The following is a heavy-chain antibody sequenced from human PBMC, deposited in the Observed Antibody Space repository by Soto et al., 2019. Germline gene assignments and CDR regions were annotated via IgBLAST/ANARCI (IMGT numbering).Heavy chain of an antibody. CDR1: GYNFTSYW. CDR2: IYPGDSET. CDR3: ARRTGLERYRPDYCDD. Sequence: PGESLKISCKGSGYNFTSYWIGWVRQIPGKGLEWMGIIYPGDSETRYSPSFQGQVTISDDKSISTAYLQWSSLKASDTAMYYCARRTGLERYRPDYCDDCGQGTLVTVSS. D-gene: IGHD3-9*01. V-gene: IGHV5-51*01. J-gene: IGHJ4*02.